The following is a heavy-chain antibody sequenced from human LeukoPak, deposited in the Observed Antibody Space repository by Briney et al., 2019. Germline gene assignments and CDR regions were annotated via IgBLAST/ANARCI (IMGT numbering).Heavy chain of an antibody. Sequence: SETLSLICAVYGGSFSGYYWSWIRQPPGKGLEWIGEINHSGSTNYNPSLKSRVTISVDTSKNQFSLKLSSVTAADTAVYYCALGYYGGDYWGQGTLVTVSS. CDR1: GGSFSGYY. CDR2: INHSGST. D-gene: IGHD3-22*01. CDR3: ALGYYGGDY. J-gene: IGHJ4*02. V-gene: IGHV4-34*01.